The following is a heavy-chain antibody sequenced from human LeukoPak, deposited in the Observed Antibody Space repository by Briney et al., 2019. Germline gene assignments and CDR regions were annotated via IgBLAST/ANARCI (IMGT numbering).Heavy chain of an antibody. J-gene: IGHJ3*02. D-gene: IGHD2-15*01. Sequence: GESLKISCKGSGYSFTSYWIGWVRQMPGKGLERMGIIYPDDSDTRYSPSFQGQVTISADKSISTAYLQWSSLKASDTAMYYCARREYGRYCSGGSCPGAFDIWGQGTMVTVSS. CDR1: GYSFTSYW. CDR2: IYPDDSDT. V-gene: IGHV5-51*01. CDR3: ARREYGRYCSGGSCPGAFDI.